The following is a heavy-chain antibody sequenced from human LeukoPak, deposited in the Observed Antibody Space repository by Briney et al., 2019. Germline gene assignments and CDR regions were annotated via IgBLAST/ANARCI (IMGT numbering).Heavy chain of an antibody. J-gene: IGHJ3*02. CDR3: ASHTPYYYDSSGYLADAFDI. V-gene: IGHV3-53*01. Sequence: GGSLRLSCAASGFTVSNNYMGWVRQAPGKGLEWVSVIYSGGSTYHADSVQGRFTISRDNSKNTLYLQMNSLRVEDTAVYYCASHTPYYYDSSGYLADAFDIWGQGTMVTVSS. CDR1: GFTVSNNY. D-gene: IGHD3-22*01. CDR2: IYSGGST.